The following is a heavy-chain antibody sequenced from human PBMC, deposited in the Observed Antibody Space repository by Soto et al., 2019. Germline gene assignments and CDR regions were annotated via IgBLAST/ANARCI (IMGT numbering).Heavy chain of an antibody. V-gene: IGHV3-23*01. CDR1: GFTFSHYA. CDR3: VKDPNGDYMGAFDI. J-gene: IGHJ3*02. Sequence: GGSLRVSCAASGFTFSHYAMSWVRQAPGKGLEWVSGIGSSGGTTHLADSVKGRFTISRDNSKNTLYLQMNSLRVEDTAVYYCVKDPNGDYMGAFDIWGKGTMVTRSS. D-gene: IGHD4-17*01. CDR2: IGSSGGTT.